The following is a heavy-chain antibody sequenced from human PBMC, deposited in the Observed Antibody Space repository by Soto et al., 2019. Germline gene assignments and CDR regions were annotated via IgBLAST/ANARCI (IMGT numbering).Heavy chain of an antibody. V-gene: IGHV4-39*01. J-gene: IGHJ4*02. CDR2: IYYSGST. Sequence: QLQLQESGPGLVKPSETLSLTCTVSGGSISSSSYYWGWIRQPPGKGLEWIGSIYYSGSTYYNPSLKSRVTISVDTSKNQFSLKLSSVTAADTAVYYCARHFRGDTAMVEFDYWGQGTLVTVSS. CDR3: ARHFRGDTAMVEFDY. D-gene: IGHD5-18*01. CDR1: GGSISSSSYY.